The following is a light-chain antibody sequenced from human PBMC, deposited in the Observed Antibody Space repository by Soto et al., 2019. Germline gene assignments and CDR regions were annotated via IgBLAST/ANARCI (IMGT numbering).Light chain of an antibody. J-gene: IGLJ1*01. CDR1: TSDVGGYNY. V-gene: IGLV2-8*01. CDR2: EVT. CDR3: CTSAGSSTYV. Sequence: QSALTQPPSASGSPGQSVTISCTGTTSDVGGYNYVAWFQQHPGKAPKLMIYEVTKRPSGVPDRFSGSKSGNTASLTVAGLQAEDEDDYCCCTSAGSSTYVFGTGTKVTVL.